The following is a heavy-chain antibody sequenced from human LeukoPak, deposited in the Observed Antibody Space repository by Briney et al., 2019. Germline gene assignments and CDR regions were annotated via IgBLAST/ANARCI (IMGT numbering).Heavy chain of an antibody. V-gene: IGHV3-53*01. CDR3: ARDLGRSSSWYWGDYYYGMDV. J-gene: IGHJ6*02. Sequence: GGSLRLTCAASGITVSTNYMNWVRQAPGKGLEWVSVIFSTDKTNYADSVQGRFTISRDPSKNTVYLQMNSLRGEDTAVYYCARDLGRSSSWYWGDYYYGMDVWGQGTTVTVSS. CDR2: IFSTDKT. D-gene: IGHD6-13*01. CDR1: GITVSTNY.